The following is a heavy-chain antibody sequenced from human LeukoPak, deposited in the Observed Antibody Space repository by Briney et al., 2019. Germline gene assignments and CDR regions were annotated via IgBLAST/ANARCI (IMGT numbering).Heavy chain of an antibody. Sequence: GASVKVSCKASGYTFTGYYMHWVRQAPGQGLEWMGWINPNSGGTNYAQKFQGRVTMTRDTSVSTAYMELSRLRSDDTAVYYCAKSLAAADAFDVWGQGTMVTVSS. D-gene: IGHD6-13*01. V-gene: IGHV1-2*02. CDR2: INPNSGGT. J-gene: IGHJ3*01. CDR1: GYTFTGYY. CDR3: AKSLAAADAFDV.